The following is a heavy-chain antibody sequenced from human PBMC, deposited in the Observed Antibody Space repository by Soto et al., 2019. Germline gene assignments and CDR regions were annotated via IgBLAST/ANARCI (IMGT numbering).Heavy chain of an antibody. D-gene: IGHD3-10*01. J-gene: IGHJ3*02. CDR2: INPNSGGT. Sequence: ASVKVSCKASGYTFTGYYMHWVRQAPGQGLEWMGWINPNSGGTNYAQKFQGRVTMTRDTSISTAYMELSRLRSDDTAVYYCARVRMVRAPDAFDIWGQGTMVTVSS. CDR1: GYTFTGYY. CDR3: ARVRMVRAPDAFDI. V-gene: IGHV1-2*02.